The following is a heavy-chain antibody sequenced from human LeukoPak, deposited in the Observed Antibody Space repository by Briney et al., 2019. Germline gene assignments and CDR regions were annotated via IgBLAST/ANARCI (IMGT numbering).Heavy chain of an antibody. D-gene: IGHD2-2*01. Sequence: GGSLRLSCAASGFTFSSYAMSWVRQIPGNGLEWVSAISGSDAGTYYADSVKGPFTISRDNSKNTLYLQMNRLRAEDTAVYYCAKGSRGSCSRTYCYPFDYWGQGTLVTVSS. CDR2: ISGSDAGT. J-gene: IGHJ4*02. CDR3: AKGSRGSCSRTYCYPFDY. V-gene: IGHV3-23*01. CDR1: GFTFSSYA.